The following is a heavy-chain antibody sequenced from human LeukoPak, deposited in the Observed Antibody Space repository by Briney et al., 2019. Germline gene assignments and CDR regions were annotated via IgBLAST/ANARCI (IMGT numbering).Heavy chain of an antibody. J-gene: IGHJ4*02. Sequence: GGSLRLSCAASGFTFSSYAMSWVRQAPGKGLEWVSAISGSGGSTYYADSVKGRFTIPRDNSKNTLYLQMNSLRAEDTAVYYCAKGVGYGSGSYLDYWGQGTLVTVSS. V-gene: IGHV3-23*01. D-gene: IGHD3-10*01. CDR3: AKGVGYGSGSYLDY. CDR2: ISGSGGST. CDR1: GFTFSSYA.